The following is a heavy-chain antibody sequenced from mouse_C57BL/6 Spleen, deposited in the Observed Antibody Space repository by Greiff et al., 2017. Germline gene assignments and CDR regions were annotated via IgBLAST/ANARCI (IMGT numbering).Heavy chain of an antibody. D-gene: IGHD1-1*01. CDR1: GYTFTSYW. J-gene: IGHJ3*01. Sequence: VQLQQPGAELVKPGASVKLSCKASGYTFTSYWMQWVKQRPGQGLEWIGEIDPSDSYTNYNQKFKGKATLTVDTSSSTAYMQLSSLTSEDSAVYYCARSAYEGFAYWGQGTLVTVSA. CDR2: IDPSDSYT. CDR3: ARSAYEGFAY. V-gene: IGHV1-50*01.